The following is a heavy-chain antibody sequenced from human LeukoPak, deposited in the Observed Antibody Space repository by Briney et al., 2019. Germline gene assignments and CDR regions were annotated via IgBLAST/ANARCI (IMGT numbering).Heavy chain of an antibody. CDR2: INHSGST. CDR3: ARCRSARRYAFDI. D-gene: IGHD3-16*02. CDR1: GGSISSGGYY. Sequence: SQTLSLTCTVSGGSISSGGYYWSWIRQPPGKGLEWIGEINHSGSTNYNPSLKSRVTISVDTSKSQFSLKLSSVTAAGTAVYYCARCRSARRYAFDIWGQGTMVTVSS. J-gene: IGHJ3*02. V-gene: IGHV4-30-2*01.